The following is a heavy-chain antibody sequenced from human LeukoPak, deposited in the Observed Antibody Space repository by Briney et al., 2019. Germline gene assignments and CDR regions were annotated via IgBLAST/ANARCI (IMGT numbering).Heavy chain of an antibody. D-gene: IGHD6-19*01. J-gene: IGHJ3*02. CDR1: GFTFSSYS. CDR2: ISSSSSYI. CDR3: ARIAVAGTYAFDI. Sequence: PGGSLRLSCAASGFTFSSYSMNWVRQASGKGLEWVSSISSSSSYIYYADSVKGRFTISRDNAKNSLYLQMNSLRAEDTAVYYCARIAVAGTYAFDIWGQGTMVTVSS. V-gene: IGHV3-21*01.